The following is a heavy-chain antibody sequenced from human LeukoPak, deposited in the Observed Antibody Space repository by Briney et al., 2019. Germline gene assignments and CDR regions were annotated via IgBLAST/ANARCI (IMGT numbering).Heavy chain of an antibody. CDR2: IKQDGSEK. CDR1: GFTFSSYW. CDR3: GRGGDGYVYLDY. V-gene: IGHV3-7*01. J-gene: IGHJ4*02. D-gene: IGHD3-16*01. Sequence: GGSLRLSCAASGFTFSSYWMSWVRQGPGKGLEWVAHIKQDGSEKYYVDSVKGRFTISRDNAKNSLYLQMNSLRAEDTAVYYCGRGGDGYVYLDYWGQGTLVTVSS.